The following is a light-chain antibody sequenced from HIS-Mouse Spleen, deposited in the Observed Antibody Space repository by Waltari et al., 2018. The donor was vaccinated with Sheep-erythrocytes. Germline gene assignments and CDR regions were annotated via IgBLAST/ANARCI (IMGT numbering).Light chain of an antibody. CDR1: SSDVGGYNY. CDR3: SSYTSSSTWV. Sequence: QSALTQPRSVSGSPGQSVTISCTGTSSDVGGYNYVSWYQQHPGKAPKLMIYDVSKRPSWVPDRFSGSRSGHPASLTISGLQAEDEADYYCSSYTSSSTWVFGGGTKLTVL. CDR2: DVS. V-gene: IGLV2-11*01. J-gene: IGLJ3*02.